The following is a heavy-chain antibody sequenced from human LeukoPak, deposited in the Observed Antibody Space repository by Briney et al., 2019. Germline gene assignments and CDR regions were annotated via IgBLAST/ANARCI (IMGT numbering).Heavy chain of an antibody. CDR2: IWYDGSNK. V-gene: IGHV3-33*01. CDR3: ARGGYCSSTSCYGPHFDY. J-gene: IGHJ4*02. D-gene: IGHD2-2*01. CDR1: GFTFSSYG. Sequence: GGSLRLSCAASGFTFSSYGMHWVRQAPGKGLEWVAVIWYDGSNKYYADSVKGRFTISRDNSKNTLYLQMNSLRAEDTAVYYCARGGYCSSTSCYGPHFDYWGQGTLVTVSS.